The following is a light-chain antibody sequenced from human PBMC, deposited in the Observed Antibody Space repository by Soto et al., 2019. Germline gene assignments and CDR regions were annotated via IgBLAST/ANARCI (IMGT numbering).Light chain of an antibody. J-gene: IGKJ1*01. V-gene: IGKV1-39*01. Sequence: DIHMTQSPSSLSVSVGDRVTITCRTSQNINAWLAWYQQRPGQAPKLLIYDASTVQSGVPSRFSGSGSGTEFTLTISSLQPEDFATYYCQQSYSTPETFGQGTKVDIK. CDR3: QQSYSTPET. CDR2: DAS. CDR1: QNINAW.